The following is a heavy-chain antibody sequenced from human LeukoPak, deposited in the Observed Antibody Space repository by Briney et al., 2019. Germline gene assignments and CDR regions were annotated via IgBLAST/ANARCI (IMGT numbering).Heavy chain of an antibody. CDR1: GFSFSSSW. CDR2: INTDGSST. D-gene: IGHD7-27*01. Sequence: PGGSLRLSCAASGFSFSSSWMQWVRQAPGKGLVWVSRINTDGSSTNCADSVKGRFTISRDNAKNTLYLQMNSLRAEDTAVYYCARPLNWAFDLWGQGILVTVSS. J-gene: IGHJ4*02. V-gene: IGHV3-74*01. CDR3: ARPLNWAFDL.